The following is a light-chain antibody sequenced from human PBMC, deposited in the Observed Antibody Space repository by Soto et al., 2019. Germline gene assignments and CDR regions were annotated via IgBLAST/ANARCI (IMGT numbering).Light chain of an antibody. Sequence: EIVMTQSPATLSVSPGETVTISCRASQSVSYNLAWYQQRPGQGPRLLIYGAFTRATGIPARFSGSGSGTEFTLTISSLQSQDFAVYYCQQYKNWPPLTFGGGTKVEIK. V-gene: IGKV3-15*01. CDR1: QSVSYN. CDR2: GAF. J-gene: IGKJ4*01. CDR3: QQYKNWPPLT.